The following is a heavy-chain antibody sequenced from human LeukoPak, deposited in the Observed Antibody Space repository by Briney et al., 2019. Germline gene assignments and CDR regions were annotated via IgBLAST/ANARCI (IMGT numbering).Heavy chain of an antibody. V-gene: IGHV4-59*11. CDR1: GGSISSHY. Sequence: KPSETLSLTCPVSGGSISSHYWSWIRQPPGKGLEWIGYIYYSGSNNYNPSLKSRVNISVDTYKNQFSLKLSSVTAADTAVYYCARYYYDSSGYYSDYWGQGTLVTVPS. J-gene: IGHJ4*02. CDR3: ARYYYDSSGYYSDY. CDR2: IYYSGSN. D-gene: IGHD3-22*01.